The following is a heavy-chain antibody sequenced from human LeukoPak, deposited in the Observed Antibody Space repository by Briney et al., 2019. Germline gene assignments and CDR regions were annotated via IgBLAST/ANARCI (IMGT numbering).Heavy chain of an antibody. CDR2: IKSKADGGTI. CDR1: AFTFSNAW. J-gene: IGHJ4*02. CDR3: ISSSVPMIRNYFDY. Sequence: GGSLRLSCAASAFTFSNAWMNWVRQAPGKGLEWVGRIKSKADGGTIEYAAPVRGRFTISRDDSKNTLYLQMNSLETEDTAVYYCISSSVPMIRNYFDYWGLGTLVTVSS. D-gene: IGHD3-10*01. V-gene: IGHV3-15*01.